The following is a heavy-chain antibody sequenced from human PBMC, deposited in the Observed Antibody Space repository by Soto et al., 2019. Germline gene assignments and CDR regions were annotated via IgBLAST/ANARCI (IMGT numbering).Heavy chain of an antibody. CDR2: ISWDGGST. CDR1: GFTFDDYT. V-gene: IGHV3-43*01. CDR3: AKDIGPGNGRAV. J-gene: IGHJ6*04. Sequence: EVQLVESGGVVVQPGGSLRLSCAASGFTFDDYTMHWVRQAPGKGLEWVSLISWDGGSTYYADSVKVRFTISSDNSKNSLYLQMNSLRTEDTALYYCAKDIGPGNGRAVWGKGTTVTVSS. D-gene: IGHD6-13*01.